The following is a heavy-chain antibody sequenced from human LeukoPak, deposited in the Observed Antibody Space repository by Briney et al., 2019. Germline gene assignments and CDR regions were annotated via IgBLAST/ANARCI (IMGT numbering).Heavy chain of an antibody. Sequence: PSETLSLTCAVYAGSFSGYYWSWVRQPPGKGLEWIGEINHSGSTSYNASLKSRVTISVDTSKNHSSLKLSSVTAADTAVYYCAILAGQLAFDYWGQGTLVTVSS. V-gene: IGHV4-34*01. CDR1: AGSFSGYY. J-gene: IGHJ4*02. D-gene: IGHD3-16*01. CDR3: AILAGQLAFDY. CDR2: INHSGST.